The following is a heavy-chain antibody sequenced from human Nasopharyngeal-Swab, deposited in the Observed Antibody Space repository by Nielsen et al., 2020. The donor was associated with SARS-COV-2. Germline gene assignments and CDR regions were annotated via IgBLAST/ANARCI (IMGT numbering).Heavy chain of an antibody. CDR1: GGSISNSNYY. Sequence: GSLRLSCTVSGGSISNSNYYWNWFRQPPGKGLELIVSIHYSGSTYYNPSHKSRATISVDTSKNHFSLRLSSVTAADTAVYYCARPLNYYYHMDVWGKGTTVTVSS. CDR3: ARPLNYYYHMDV. V-gene: IGHV4-39*02. J-gene: IGHJ6*03. CDR2: IHYSGST.